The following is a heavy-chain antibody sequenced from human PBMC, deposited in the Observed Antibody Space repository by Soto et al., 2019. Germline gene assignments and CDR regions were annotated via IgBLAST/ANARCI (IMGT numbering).Heavy chain of an antibody. D-gene: IGHD1-26*01. CDR3: AGRGELGATTVDY. V-gene: IGHV4-39*01. CDR1: GGSISSSSYY. CDR2: IYYSGST. J-gene: IGHJ4*02. Sequence: PSETLSLTCTVSGGSISSSSYYWGWIRQPPGKGLEWIGSIYYSGSTYYNLSLKSRVTISVDTSKNQFSLKLSSVTAADTAVYYCAGRGELGATTVDYWGQGTLVTVSS.